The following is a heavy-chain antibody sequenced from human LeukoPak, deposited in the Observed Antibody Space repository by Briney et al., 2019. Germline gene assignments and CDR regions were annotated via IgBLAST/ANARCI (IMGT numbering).Heavy chain of an antibody. CDR3: ARKGPSYYDSSDY. D-gene: IGHD3-22*01. J-gene: IGHJ4*02. V-gene: IGHV4-38-2*02. Sequence: SETLSLTCTVSGYSINSGYYWGWIRPPPGKGLEWIGSIYHSGSTYYNPSLKSRVTISVDTSKNQFSLKLSSVTAADTAVYYCARKGPSYYDSSDYWGQGTLVTVSS. CDR2: IYHSGST. CDR1: GYSINSGYY.